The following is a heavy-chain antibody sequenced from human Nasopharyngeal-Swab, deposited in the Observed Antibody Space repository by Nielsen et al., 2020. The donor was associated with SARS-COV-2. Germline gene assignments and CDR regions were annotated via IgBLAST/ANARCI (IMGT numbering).Heavy chain of an antibody. CDR3: AKDRIVVVTVWYYFDY. J-gene: IGHJ4*02. D-gene: IGHD2-21*02. Sequence: GESLKISCAASGFTFSSYGMHWVRQAPGKGLEWVAVISYDGSNKYYADSVKGRFTISRDNSKNTLYLQMNSLRAEDTAVYYCAKDRIVVVTVWYYFDYWGQGTLATVSS. CDR1: GFTFSSYG. CDR2: ISYDGSNK. V-gene: IGHV3-30*18.